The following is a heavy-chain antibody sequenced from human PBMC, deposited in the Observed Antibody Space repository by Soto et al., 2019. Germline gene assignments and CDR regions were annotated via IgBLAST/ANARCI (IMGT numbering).Heavy chain of an antibody. Sequence: EVQLVESGGGLVQPGRSLRLSCAASGFTFDDYAMHWVRQAPGKGLEWVSGISRNSGSIGYADSVKGRFTISRDNAKNSLCLQMNSLRAEDTALYYCAKDTSESGAGTGYFQHWGQGTLVTVSS. CDR3: AKDTSESGAGTGYFQH. CDR1: GFTFDDYA. V-gene: IGHV3-9*01. CDR2: ISRNSGSI. J-gene: IGHJ1*01. D-gene: IGHD6-19*01.